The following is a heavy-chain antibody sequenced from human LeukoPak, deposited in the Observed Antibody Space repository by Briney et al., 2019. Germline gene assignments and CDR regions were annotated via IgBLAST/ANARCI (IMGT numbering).Heavy chain of an antibody. Sequence: GGSLRLSCAASGFTFSSYGMHWVRQAPGKGLEWVAVIWYDGSNKYYADSVKGRFTISRDNSKNTLYLQMNSLRAEDTAVYYCASSPYCSSTSCYVSKWGYFDYWGQGTLVTVSS. J-gene: IGHJ4*02. CDR3: ASSPYCSSTSCYVSKWGYFDY. CDR2: IWYDGSNK. CDR1: GFTFSSYG. D-gene: IGHD2-2*01. V-gene: IGHV3-33*01.